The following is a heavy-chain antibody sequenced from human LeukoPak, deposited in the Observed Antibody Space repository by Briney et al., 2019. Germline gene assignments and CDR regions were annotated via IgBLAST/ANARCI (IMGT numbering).Heavy chain of an antibody. Sequence: PSETLSLTCTVSGGSISSSSYYWGWIRQPPGKGLEWIGSIYYSGSTYYNPSLKSRVTISVDTSKNQFSLKLSSVTAADTAVYYCARHLAMQQLVRYYYYYMDVWGKGTTVTVSS. D-gene: IGHD6-13*01. CDR1: GGSISSSSYY. J-gene: IGHJ6*03. V-gene: IGHV4-39*01. CDR2: IYYSGST. CDR3: ARHLAMQQLVRYYYYYMDV.